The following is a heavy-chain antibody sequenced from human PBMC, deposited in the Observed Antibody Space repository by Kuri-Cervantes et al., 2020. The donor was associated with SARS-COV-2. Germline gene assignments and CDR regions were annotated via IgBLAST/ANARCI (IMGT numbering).Heavy chain of an antibody. J-gene: IGHJ4*02. Sequence: LRLSCTVSGGSISSGGYYWSWIRQHPGKGLEWIGYIYYSGSTYYNPSLKSRVTISVDTSKNQFSLKLSSVTAADTAVYYCARQAIVLKVYATTFDYWGQGTLVTVSS. V-gene: IGHV4-31*03. CDR1: GGSISSGGYY. CDR3: ARQAIVLKVYATTFDY. D-gene: IGHD2-8*01. CDR2: IYYSGST.